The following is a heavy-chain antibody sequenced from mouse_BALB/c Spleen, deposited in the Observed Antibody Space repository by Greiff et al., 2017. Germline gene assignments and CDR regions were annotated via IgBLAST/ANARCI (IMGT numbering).Heavy chain of an antibody. J-gene: IGHJ4*01. CDR3: ARYREGAMDY. Sequence: VQLQQPGAELVKPGASVKLTCKASGYTFTSYWMHWVKQRPGQGLEWIGEINPSNGRTNYNEKFKSKATLTVDKSSSTAYMQLSSLTSEDSAVYYCARYREGAMDYWGQGTSVTVSS. CDR1: GYTFTSYW. V-gene: IGHV1S81*02. CDR2: INPSNGRT. D-gene: IGHD1-1*01.